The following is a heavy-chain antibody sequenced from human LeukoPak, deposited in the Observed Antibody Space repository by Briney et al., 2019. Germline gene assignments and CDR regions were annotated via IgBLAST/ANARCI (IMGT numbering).Heavy chain of an antibody. J-gene: IGHJ4*02. CDR1: GYTFTSYG. D-gene: IGHD3-10*01. CDR2: ISAYNGNT. V-gene: IGHV1-18*01. Sequence: GASVKVSCKASGYTFTSYGISWVRQAPGQGLEWMGWISAYNGNTNYAQKPQGRVTMTTDTSTSTAYMELRSLRSDDTAVYYCAREVPYYGSGLIDYWGQGTLVTVSS. CDR3: AREVPYYGSGLIDY.